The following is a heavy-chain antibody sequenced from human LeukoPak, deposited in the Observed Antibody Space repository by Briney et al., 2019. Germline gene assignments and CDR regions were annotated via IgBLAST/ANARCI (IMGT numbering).Heavy chain of an antibody. CDR2: IYYSGST. V-gene: IGHV4-39*01. CDR3: ASLGYCSSTSCYRIDPFDY. D-gene: IGHD2-2*02. J-gene: IGHJ4*02. CDR1: GGSISSSSYY. Sequence: SETLSLTCTVSGGSISSSSYYWGWIRQPPGKGLEWIGSIYYSGSTYYNPSLKSRVTISVDTSKNQFSLKLSSVTAADTAVYYCASLGYCSSTSCYRIDPFDYWGQGTLVTVSS.